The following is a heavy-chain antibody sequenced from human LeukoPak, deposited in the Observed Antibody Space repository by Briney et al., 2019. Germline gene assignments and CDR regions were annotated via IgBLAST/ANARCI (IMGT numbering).Heavy chain of an antibody. CDR2: INPNSGGT. J-gene: IGHJ5*02. D-gene: IGHD3-10*01. V-gene: IGHV1-2*02. Sequence: GASVKVSCKASGYTFTGYYMHWVRQAPGQGLEWMGWINPNSGGTNYAQKFQGRVTMTRDTSISIAYMELSRLRSDDTAVYYCARDRITMVRGVIGNWFDPWGQGTLVTDSS. CDR3: ARDRITMVRGVIGNWFDP. CDR1: GYTFTGYY.